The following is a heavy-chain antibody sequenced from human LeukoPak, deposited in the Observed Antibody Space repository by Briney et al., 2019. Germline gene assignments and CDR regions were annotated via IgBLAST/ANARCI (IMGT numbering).Heavy chain of an antibody. D-gene: IGHD5-18*01. CDR2: IYYSGNT. Sequence: SETLSLTCTVSGGSISSYYWSWIRQPPGKGLEWIGYIYYSGNTNYNPSLKSRVTISVDTSKNQFSLKLSSVTAADTAVYYCARRYTHGYTPEYFDYWGQGTLVTVSS. J-gene: IGHJ4*02. V-gene: IGHV4-59*08. CDR1: GGSISSYY. CDR3: ARRYTHGYTPEYFDY.